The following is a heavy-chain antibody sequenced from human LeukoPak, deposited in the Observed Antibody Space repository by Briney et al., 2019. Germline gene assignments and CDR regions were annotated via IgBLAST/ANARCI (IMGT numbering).Heavy chain of an antibody. Sequence: GEARQISWKGSGDSFTRYCIGCVRHMPGKGREWMGIIYPDDSDTRYSPSSEGHLIISADNSISTAYLQWSSLKASDTAMYYCARLAVDYSNYVGRFDPWGQGTLVTVSS. CDR1: GDSFTRYC. V-gene: IGHV5-51*01. CDR3: ARLAVDYSNYVGRFDP. CDR2: IYPDDSDT. J-gene: IGHJ5*02. D-gene: IGHD4-11*01.